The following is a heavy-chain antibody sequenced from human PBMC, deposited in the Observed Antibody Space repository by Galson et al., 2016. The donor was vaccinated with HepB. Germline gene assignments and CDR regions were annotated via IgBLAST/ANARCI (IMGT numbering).Heavy chain of an antibody. CDR2: ITGSGSSI. Sequence: SLRLSCAASGFTLSSYEMNWVRQAPGKGLEWVSYITGSGSSIHYADSVKGRFTISRDNAKNSLYLQMNSLRADDTAVYYCARDGMGGDKPFDIWGQGTMVTVSS. CDR3: ARDGMGGDKPFDI. J-gene: IGHJ3*02. D-gene: IGHD2-21*01. V-gene: IGHV3-48*03. CDR1: GFTLSSYE.